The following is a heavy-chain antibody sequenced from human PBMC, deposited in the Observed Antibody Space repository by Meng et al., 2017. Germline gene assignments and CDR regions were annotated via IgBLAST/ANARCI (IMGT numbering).Heavy chain of an antibody. V-gene: IGHV4-34*01. J-gene: IGHJ4*02. Sequence: VQLPRWGAGLLKPSETLSLPCAVYGGSVSGYYWSGIRQPPGKGLEWIGEINHSGSTNYNPSLKSRVTISVDTSKNQFSLKLSSVTAADTAVYYCARVGSYDSSGYYPNYYFDYWGQGTLVTVSS. CDR1: GGSVSGYY. CDR2: INHSGST. CDR3: ARVGSYDSSGYYPNYYFDY. D-gene: IGHD3-22*01.